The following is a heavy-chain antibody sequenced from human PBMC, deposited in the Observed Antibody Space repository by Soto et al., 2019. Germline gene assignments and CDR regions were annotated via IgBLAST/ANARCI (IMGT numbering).Heavy chain of an antibody. CDR2: INWNSGNI. D-gene: IGHD2-15*01. CDR3: AKGCSSSGSYSDY. J-gene: IGHJ4*02. Sequence: EVQLVEAGGGLVQPGGSLRLSCAASGFTFNDYAMHWVRQAPGKGLDWVSGINWNSGNIGYADSVKGRFTSSRDSAKNSLSLQMNSLRAEDSAFYCCAKGCSSSGSYSDYCGQGTLVTVYS. CDR1: GFTFNDYA. V-gene: IGHV3-9*01.